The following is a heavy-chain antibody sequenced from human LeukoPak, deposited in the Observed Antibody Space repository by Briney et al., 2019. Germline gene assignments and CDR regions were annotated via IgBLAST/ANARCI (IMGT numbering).Heavy chain of an antibody. Sequence: SETLSLTCTVSGGPISSGGYYWSWIRQHPGKGLEWIWYIYYSGSTYYNPSLKSRVTISVDTSKNQFSLKLSSVTAADTAVYYCARAHPPYYDFWSGYVDYWGQGTLVTVSS. D-gene: IGHD3-3*01. CDR1: GGPISSGGYY. CDR3: ARAHPPYYDFWSGYVDY. J-gene: IGHJ4*02. V-gene: IGHV4-31*03. CDR2: IYYSGST.